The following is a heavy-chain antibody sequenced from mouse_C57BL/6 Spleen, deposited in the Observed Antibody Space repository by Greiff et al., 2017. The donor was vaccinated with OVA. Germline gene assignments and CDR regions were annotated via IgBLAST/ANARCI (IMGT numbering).Heavy chain of an antibody. CDR1: GFTFSNYW. D-gene: IGHD1-1*01. CDR3: TRYYLGFAY. CDR2: IRLKSDNYAT. J-gene: IGHJ3*01. V-gene: IGHV6-3*01. Sequence: EVKLMESGGGLVQPGGSMKLSCVASGFTFSNYWMNWVRQSPEKGLEWVAQIRLKSDNYATHYAESVKGRFTISRDDSKSSVYLQMNNLRAEDTGIYYCTRYYLGFAYWGQGTLVTVSA.